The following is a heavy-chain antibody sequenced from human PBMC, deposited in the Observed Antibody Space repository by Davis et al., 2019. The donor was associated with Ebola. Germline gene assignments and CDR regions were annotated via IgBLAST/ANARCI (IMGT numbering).Heavy chain of an antibody. CDR1: GFTFINAW. CDR3: ARDTKAAHAP. Sequence: GGSLRLSCAASGFTFINAWMTWVRQTPGRGLEWVANIKQDGSEKYYVDSVKGRFTISRDNAKNSLYLQMNSLRAEDTAVYYCARDTKAAHAPWGQGTLVTVSS. J-gene: IGHJ5*02. D-gene: IGHD6-6*01. CDR2: IKQDGSEK. V-gene: IGHV3-7*03.